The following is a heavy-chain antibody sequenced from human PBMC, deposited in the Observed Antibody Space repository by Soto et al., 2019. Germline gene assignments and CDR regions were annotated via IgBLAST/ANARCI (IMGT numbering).Heavy chain of an antibody. Sequence: PGGSLRLSCAASAFTSSSYGMHWVRQAPGKGLEWVAVISYDGSNKYYADSVKGRFTISRDNSKNTLYLQMNSLRAEDTAVYYCAKFVGGYTSYYYCYGMDVSGQGTTVTGSS. CDR3: AKFVGGYTSYYYCYGMDV. D-gene: IGHD5-12*01. CDR1: AFTSSSYG. V-gene: IGHV3-30*18. J-gene: IGHJ6*02. CDR2: ISYDGSNK.